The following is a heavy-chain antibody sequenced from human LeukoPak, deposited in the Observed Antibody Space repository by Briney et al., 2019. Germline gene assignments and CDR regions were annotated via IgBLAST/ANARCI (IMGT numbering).Heavy chain of an antibody. J-gene: IGHJ4*02. D-gene: IGHD1-1*01. CDR1: GFTFSSYA. CDR3: AKVSDAATGTTRRSRYFDY. V-gene: IGHV3-23*01. Sequence: PGGSVRLSCAASGFTFSSYAMSWVRQAPGKGLEWVSAISGSCGSTYYADSVKGRFTISGDNSKNTLYLQMNSTRAEDTAVYYCAKVSDAATGTTRRSRYFDYWGQGTLVTVSS. CDR2: ISGSCGST.